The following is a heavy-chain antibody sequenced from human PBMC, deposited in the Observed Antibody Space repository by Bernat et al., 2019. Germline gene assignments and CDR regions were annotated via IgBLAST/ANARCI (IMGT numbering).Heavy chain of an antibody. D-gene: IGHD2-15*01. CDR2: ISGSGDYT. V-gene: IGHV3-23*01. J-gene: IGHJ4*02. Sequence: EVQLLESGGGLVQPGGSLRLSCAASGFTFRNYVMSWVRRAPGKGLKWVSGISGSGDYTYYADSVKGRFTISRDNSKNTLYLQMNSVRAEDTAIYYWTKRSRPYCSGGGCYSGFDYWGQGTLVTVSS. CDR1: GFTFRNYV. CDR3: TKRSRPYCSGGGCYSGFDY.